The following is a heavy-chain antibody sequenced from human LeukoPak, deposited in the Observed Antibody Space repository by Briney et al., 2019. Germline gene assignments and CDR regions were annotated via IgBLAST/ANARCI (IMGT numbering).Heavy chain of an antibody. CDR3: ASSGSYRFDY. CDR2: VSGSGSTV. Sequence: GGSLRLSCAASGFTFSDHIMNWVRQLPGKRLEWVAYVSGSGSTVYYADSVKGRFTISRDNGKSSLYLQMNSLRDEDTAVYYCASSGSYRFDYWGQGTLVTVSS. J-gene: IGHJ4*02. V-gene: IGHV3-48*02. CDR1: GFTFSDHI. D-gene: IGHD1-26*01.